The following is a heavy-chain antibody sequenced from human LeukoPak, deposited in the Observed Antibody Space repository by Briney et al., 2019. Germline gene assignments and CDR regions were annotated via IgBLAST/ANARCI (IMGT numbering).Heavy chain of an antibody. V-gene: IGHV3-7*04. CDR2: IKQDGSEK. D-gene: IGHD2-21*02. Sequence: GGSLRLSCAASGFTFSSYWRSWVRQAPGKGLEWVANIKQDGSEKYYVDSVKGRFTISSDNAKNSLYLQMNSLRAEDTAVYYCARGIVVVTATRQTFDPWGQGTLVSVSS. CDR3: ARGIVVVTATRQTFDP. CDR1: GFTFSSYW. J-gene: IGHJ5*02.